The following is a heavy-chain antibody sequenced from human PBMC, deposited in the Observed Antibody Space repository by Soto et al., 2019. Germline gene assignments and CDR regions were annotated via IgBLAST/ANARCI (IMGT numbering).Heavy chain of an antibody. CDR3: ARHWTGSSGFDY. J-gene: IGHJ4*02. D-gene: IGHD1-26*01. Sequence: SETLSLTCTVSGGSISSYYWSWIRQPPGKGLEWIGYIYYSGSTNYNPSLKSRVTISVDTSKNQFSLKLSSVTAADTAVYYCARHWTGSSGFDYWGQGTLVTVSS. CDR1: GGSISSYY. V-gene: IGHV4-59*08. CDR2: IYYSGST.